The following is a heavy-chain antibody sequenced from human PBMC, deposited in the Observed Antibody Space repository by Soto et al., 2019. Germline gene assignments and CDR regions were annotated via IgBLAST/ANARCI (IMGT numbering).Heavy chain of an antibody. V-gene: IGHV3-9*02. D-gene: IGHD1-7*01. CDR3: AKGGYNWNSYLHY. J-gene: IGHJ4*02. Sequence: EVQLVESGGGLVQPGRSLKLSCAASGFTSDDYAMHWVRQAPGKGLEWVSGISWNSGNIAYADSVKGRFTISRDNAKNSLYLQMNSLRAEDTALYYCAKGGYNWNSYLHYWGQGTLVTVSS. CDR2: ISWNSGNI. CDR1: GFTSDDYA.